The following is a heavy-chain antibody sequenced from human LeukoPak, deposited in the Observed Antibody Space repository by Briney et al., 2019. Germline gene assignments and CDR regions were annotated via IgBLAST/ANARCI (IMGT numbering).Heavy chain of an antibody. J-gene: IGHJ4*02. Sequence: GGSLRLSCAASGFTFSNYGMHWVRQAPGKGLEWVSSITGSGNYKDYADSVKGRFTISRDNSKNTPYLQMNSLRAEDTAVYYCAKRSGINYGYFDSWGQGALVTVSS. CDR2: ITGSGNYK. V-gene: IGHV3-23*01. CDR1: GFTFSNYG. D-gene: IGHD1-26*01. CDR3: AKRSGINYGYFDS.